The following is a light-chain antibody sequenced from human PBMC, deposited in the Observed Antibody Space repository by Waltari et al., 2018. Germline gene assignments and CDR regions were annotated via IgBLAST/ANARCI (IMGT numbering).Light chain of an antibody. J-gene: IGLJ2*01. CDR3: QAWDSNRYVI. Sequence: SYELTQSPSLSVSPGQTASITCSGDHLGNKYTSWSQQKPGQSPVLLIFQDKMRPPGVPERFAGSNAGNTATLTISGTQAVDEADYYYQAWDSNRYVICGGGTKLTGL. V-gene: IGLV3-1*01. CDR2: QDK. CDR1: HLGNKY.